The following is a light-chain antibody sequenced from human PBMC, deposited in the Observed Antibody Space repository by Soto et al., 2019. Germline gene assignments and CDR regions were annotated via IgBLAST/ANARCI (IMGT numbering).Light chain of an antibody. CDR1: SSDVGGYNY. J-gene: IGLJ1*01. Sequence: QSALTQPASVSGSPGQSITISCTGTSSDVGGYNYVSWYQQHPGKAPKLMIYEVSNRPSGVSNRFSGSKSGNTASLTISGLQAEHEADYYCSSYTSSSTLVFGTVTKLTVL. CDR3: SSYTSSSTLV. CDR2: EVS. V-gene: IGLV2-14*01.